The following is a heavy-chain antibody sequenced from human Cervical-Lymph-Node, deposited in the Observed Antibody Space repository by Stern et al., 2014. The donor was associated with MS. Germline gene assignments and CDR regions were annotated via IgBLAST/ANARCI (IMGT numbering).Heavy chain of an antibody. CDR3: ARLGGMYSGSYSPYVFDP. J-gene: IGHJ5*02. CDR2: LKPGDSDT. CDR1: GNSFTNYW. Sequence: VQLVQSGAEVKKPGESLQVSCKGSGNSFTNYWIAWVRQMPGKGLEWMGLLKPGDSDTKYSPSCQGQVTMSADKSISTAYLQWSSLKASDTAIYYCARLGGMYSGSYSPYVFDPWGQGTLVTVSS. D-gene: IGHD1-26*01. V-gene: IGHV5-51*01.